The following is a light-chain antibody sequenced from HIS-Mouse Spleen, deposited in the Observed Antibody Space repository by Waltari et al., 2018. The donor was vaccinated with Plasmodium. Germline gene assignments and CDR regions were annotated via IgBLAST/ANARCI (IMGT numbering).Light chain of an antibody. V-gene: IGLV2-11*01. J-gene: IGLJ3*02. CDR1: SSDVGGYNY. Sequence: QSALTEPGSVSGSPGPPVTLSCTGTSSDVGGYNYVSWSLQHPGKAPKLMLYDVIQRPSGVPDRFSCSKSGNTASLTISGLQAEDEADYYCCSYAGSYTWVFGGGTKLTVL. CDR3: CSYAGSYTWV. CDR2: DVI.